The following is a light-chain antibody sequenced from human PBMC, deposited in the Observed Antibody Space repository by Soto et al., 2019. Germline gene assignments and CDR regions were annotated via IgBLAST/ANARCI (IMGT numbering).Light chain of an antibody. Sequence: IQMSQSAATLSGSIVDSVTITCRASQTISSWLAWYQQKPGKAPKLLIYGTSNRATGIPDRISGSRSGTEFTLTISMLPSEDFGVYYCQQFDVWPTFGQRTKVDIK. CDR2: GTS. CDR3: QQFDVWPT. CDR1: QTISSW. V-gene: IGKV1-5*01. J-gene: IGKJ1*01.